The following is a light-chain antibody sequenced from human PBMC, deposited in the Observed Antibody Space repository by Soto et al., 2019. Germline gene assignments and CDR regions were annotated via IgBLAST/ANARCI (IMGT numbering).Light chain of an antibody. CDR3: ATWDGGLSGPFV. CDR1: NSNIGSDI. CDR2: TTN. Sequence: QSVLTQPPSASGTPGQRATISCCGSNSNIGSDIVNCYQLLPGAAPEVLINTTNQRPSGVPERFSGSKSGTSASLAISGLQSEDEANSSCATWDGGLSGPFVFGTGTKVXV. V-gene: IGLV1-44*01. J-gene: IGLJ1*01.